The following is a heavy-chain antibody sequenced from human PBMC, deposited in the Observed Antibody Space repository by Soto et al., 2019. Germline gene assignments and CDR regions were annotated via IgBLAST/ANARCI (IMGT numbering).Heavy chain of an antibody. CDR3: ARRGGGHGSPDYYYYGMDV. J-gene: IGHJ6*02. V-gene: IGHV5-51*01. D-gene: IGHD1-26*01. Sequence: PGESLKISCKGSGYSFTSYWIGWVRQMPGKGLEWMGIIYPGDSDTRYSPSFQGQVTISADKFISTAYLQWSSLKASDTAMYYCARRGGGHGSPDYYYYGMDVWGQGTTVTVSS. CDR2: IYPGDSDT. CDR1: GYSFTSYW.